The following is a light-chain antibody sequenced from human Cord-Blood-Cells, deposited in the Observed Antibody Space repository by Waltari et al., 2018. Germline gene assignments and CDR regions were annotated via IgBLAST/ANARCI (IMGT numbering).Light chain of an antibody. Sequence: EIVLTQSPGTLSLSPGERATLSCRASQSVSSSYLAWYQQKPGQAPRLLIYVASSRATGIPDRVSGSGSGTSFTLTISRLEPEDFAVYYCQQYGSSAFTFGPGTKVDIK. J-gene: IGKJ3*01. CDR2: VAS. CDR1: QSVSSSY. CDR3: QQYGSSAFT. V-gene: IGKV3-20*01.